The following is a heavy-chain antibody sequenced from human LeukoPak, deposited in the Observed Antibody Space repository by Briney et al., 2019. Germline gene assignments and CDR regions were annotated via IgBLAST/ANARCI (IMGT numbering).Heavy chain of an antibody. CDR2: ISGSGGGT. J-gene: IGHJ4*02. V-gene: IGHV3-23*01. CDR1: GFTFSSYA. CDR3: AKLRDGAGTSN. D-gene: IGHD3-10*01. Sequence: PGGSLRLSCAASGFTFSSYAMTWVRQAPGKGLERVSSISGSGGGTYYVDSVRGRFTISRDNSKNTLYLQMNSLRADDTAMYYCAKLRDGAGTSNWGQGTLVTVSS.